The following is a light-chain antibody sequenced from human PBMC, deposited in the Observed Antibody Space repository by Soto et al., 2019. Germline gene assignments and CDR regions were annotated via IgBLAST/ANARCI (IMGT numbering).Light chain of an antibody. CDR1: RSNFGSNP. CDR2: TND. V-gene: IGLV1-44*01. CDR3: AAWNDSLSAWV. J-gene: IGLJ3*02. Sequence: QSVLTQPPSASGTPGQRVTISCSGSRSNFGSNPVNWYQQLPRAAPKLLIYTNDQQPPRVPDRFSGSKSGTSASLAISGLQSEDEADYYCAAWNDSLSAWVFGGGTKVTVL.